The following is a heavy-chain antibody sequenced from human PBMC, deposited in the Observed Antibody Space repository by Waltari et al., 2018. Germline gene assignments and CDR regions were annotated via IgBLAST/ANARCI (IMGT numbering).Heavy chain of an antibody. V-gene: IGHV4-59*01. D-gene: IGHD1-26*01. J-gene: IGHJ6*03. CDR3: ARGWAGSYIRYYYMDV. Sequence: QVQLQESGPGLVKPSETLSLTCTVSGGSISSYYWSWIRQPPGKGLERIGYIYYSGSTNDNPSLKSRVTISVDTSKNQFSLKLSSVTAADTAVYYCARGWAGSYIRYYYMDVWGKGTTVTISS. CDR2: IYYSGST. CDR1: GGSISSYY.